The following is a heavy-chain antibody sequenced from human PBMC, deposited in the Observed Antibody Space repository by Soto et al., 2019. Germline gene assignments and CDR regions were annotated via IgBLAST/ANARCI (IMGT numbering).Heavy chain of an antibody. CDR1: GGSFSGYY. D-gene: IGHD4-17*01. CDR2: INHSGST. J-gene: IGHJ5*02. V-gene: IGHV4-34*01. Sequence: SETLSLTCAVYGGSFSGYYWSWIRQPPGKGLEWIGEINHSGSTNYNPSLKSRVTISVDTSKNQFSLKLSSVTAADTAVYYCARGRVTTLANWFDPWGQGTLVTVSS. CDR3: ARGRVTTLANWFDP.